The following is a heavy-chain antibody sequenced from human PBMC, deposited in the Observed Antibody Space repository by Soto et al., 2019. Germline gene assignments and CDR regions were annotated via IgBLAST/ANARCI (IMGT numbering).Heavy chain of an antibody. V-gene: IGHV4-61*08. J-gene: IGHJ4*02. CDR2: IYYSGTT. CDR3: ARRGRFGNWQFDY. Sequence: TSETLSLTCSVSGDSISTVDYFWAWIRQPPGQGLEWIGYIYYSGTTNYNPSLKSRVTISVDSSKNQFSLNLGSVTAADTAFYYCARRGRFGNWQFDYWGQGKLVTVSS. D-gene: IGHD1-1*01. CDR1: GDSISTVDYF.